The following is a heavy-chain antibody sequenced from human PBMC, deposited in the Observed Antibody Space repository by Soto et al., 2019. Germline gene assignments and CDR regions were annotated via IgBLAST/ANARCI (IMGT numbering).Heavy chain of an antibody. CDR1: GFKFDEYG. CDR3: AKRMGRKDMYFDC. J-gene: IGHJ4*02. D-gene: IGHD3-10*01. V-gene: IGHV3-9*01. CDR2: ISWHSGVV. Sequence: VQLVESGGGWVQPGRSLRLSCVASGFKFDEYGMSWVRQAPGRGLECVAGISWHSGVVDYADSVQGRFTVSRDNAKNSLYLQMNSLRPEDTAFYFCAKRMGRKDMYFDCWGQGTLVTVSS.